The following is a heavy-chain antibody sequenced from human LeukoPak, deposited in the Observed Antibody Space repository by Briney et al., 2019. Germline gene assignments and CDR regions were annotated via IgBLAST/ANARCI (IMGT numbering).Heavy chain of an antibody. D-gene: IGHD1-1*01. CDR3: ARGPPRGLDCNDDFDI. Sequence: ASVKVSCKASGYTFTGYYMHWVRQAPGQGVEWMGWINPNSGGTNYAQKLQGRVTMTRDTSISTAYMELSRLRSDDTAVYYCARGPPRGLDCNDDFDIWGQGTMVTVSS. V-gene: IGHV1-2*02. CDR2: INPNSGGT. CDR1: GYTFTGYY. J-gene: IGHJ3*02.